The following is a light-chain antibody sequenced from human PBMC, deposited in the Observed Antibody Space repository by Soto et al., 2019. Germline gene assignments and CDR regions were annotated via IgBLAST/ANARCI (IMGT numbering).Light chain of an antibody. Sequence: DIQMTQSPSTLSASVGDIVTITCRASQSISSWVAWYQQKPGKAPKLLIYKASSLEGGVPSRFSGSGSGTDFTLTISSLQPDDFATYYCQQYHSYSLTFGGGTKVDIK. CDR1: QSISSW. V-gene: IGKV1-5*03. J-gene: IGKJ4*01. CDR2: KAS. CDR3: QQYHSYSLT.